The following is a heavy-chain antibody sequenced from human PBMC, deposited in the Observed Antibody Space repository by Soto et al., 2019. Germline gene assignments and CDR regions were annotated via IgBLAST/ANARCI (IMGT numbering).Heavy chain of an antibody. Sequence: GGSLRLSCAASGFTFDDYAMHWVRQAPGKGLEWVSGISWNSGSIGYADSVKGRFTISRDNAKNSLYLQMNSLRAEDTALYYCAKDARSAIVYFDYWGQGTLVTVSS. CDR3: AKDARSAIVYFDY. J-gene: IGHJ4*02. CDR2: ISWNSGSI. D-gene: IGHD2-15*01. CDR1: GFTFDDYA. V-gene: IGHV3-9*01.